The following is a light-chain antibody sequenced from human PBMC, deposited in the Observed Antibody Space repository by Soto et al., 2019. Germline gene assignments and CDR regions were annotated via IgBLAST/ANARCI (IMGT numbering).Light chain of an antibody. Sequence: EIVLTQSPGTLSLSPGERATLSCRASQSVANNYLAWYQQKPGQAPRFLMYDASSRATGIPDRFSGSGSGTDFTLTISGLEPEDFAVYYCEQYGSTPLTFGGGTKVEIK. J-gene: IGKJ4*01. CDR2: DAS. CDR3: EQYGSTPLT. CDR1: QSVANNY. V-gene: IGKV3-20*01.